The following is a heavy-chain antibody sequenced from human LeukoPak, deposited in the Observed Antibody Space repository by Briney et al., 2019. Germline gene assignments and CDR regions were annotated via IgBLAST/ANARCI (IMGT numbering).Heavy chain of an antibody. Sequence: KPSETLSLTCTVSGGSISSSSYYWGWIRQPPGKGPEWIGSIYYSGSTYYTPSLKSRVTISVETSKNQFSLKLSSVTAADTAVYYCARHSRSGYSGYENAFDIWGQGTMVTVSS. J-gene: IGHJ3*02. D-gene: IGHD5-12*01. V-gene: IGHV4-39*01. CDR1: GGSISSSSYY. CDR2: IYYSGST. CDR3: ARHSRSGYSGYENAFDI.